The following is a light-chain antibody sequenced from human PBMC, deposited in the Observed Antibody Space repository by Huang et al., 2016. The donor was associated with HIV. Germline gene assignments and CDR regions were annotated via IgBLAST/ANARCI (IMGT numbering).Light chain of an antibody. J-gene: IGKJ3*01. CDR3: QQRSSWPPFT. CDR1: KSISNF. V-gene: IGKV3-11*01. CDR2: DAS. Sequence: EILLTQSPATLSLSPGERATLSCRASKSISNFLAWYQQRPGQPPRPLIYDASPRATCIPDRFSGSGSGTDFTLTISTLQPEDFAVYYCQQRSSWPPFTFGPGTKVDFK.